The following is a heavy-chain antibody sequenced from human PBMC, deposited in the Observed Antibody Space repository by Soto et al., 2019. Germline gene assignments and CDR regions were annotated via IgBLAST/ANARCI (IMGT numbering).Heavy chain of an antibody. D-gene: IGHD6-19*01. V-gene: IGHV1-69*01. CDR3: ASGVGGLGGSSGWPDYAFDV. Sequence: VQLVQSGAAVRKPGSSVKVSCKASGGTFTKYAITWVRQAPRQGLEWMGGIVPLPGTTNYAQKFRGRVTNSADESTNTAYLELSSQSSEDTAVYYCASGVGGLGGSSGWPDYAFDVWGQGTMVIVSS. CDR1: GGTFTKYA. CDR2: IVPLPGTT. J-gene: IGHJ3*01.